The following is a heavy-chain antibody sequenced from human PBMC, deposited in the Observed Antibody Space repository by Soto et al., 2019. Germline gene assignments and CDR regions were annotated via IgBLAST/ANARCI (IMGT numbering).Heavy chain of an antibody. Sequence: EVQLLESGGGLVHPGGSLRLSCAASGFIFSDYAMNWVRQAPGKGLEWVSGLSGSGGSKHYADSVKGRFSVSRDNPRNTLYLQMDSLRVEDTAIYYCAKASGRIRFLPDDCWGQGTLVTASS. CDR1: GFIFSDYA. CDR3: AKASGRIRFLPDDC. D-gene: IGHD3-10*01. J-gene: IGHJ4*02. V-gene: IGHV3-23*01. CDR2: LSGSGGSK.